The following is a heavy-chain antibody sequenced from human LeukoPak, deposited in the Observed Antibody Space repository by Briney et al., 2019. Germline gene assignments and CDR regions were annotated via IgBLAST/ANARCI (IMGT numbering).Heavy chain of an antibody. J-gene: IGHJ3*02. CDR2: IKQEGSER. CDR3: ARSHSYAFDI. Sequence: GGSLRLSCAASGFTFSSYWMSWVRQAPGKGREWVANIKQEGSERYYVDSVRGRFTISRDNAENSLYLQMNSLRAEATAVYYCARSHSYAFDIWGQGTMVTVSS. CDR1: GFTFSSYW. V-gene: IGHV3-7*01.